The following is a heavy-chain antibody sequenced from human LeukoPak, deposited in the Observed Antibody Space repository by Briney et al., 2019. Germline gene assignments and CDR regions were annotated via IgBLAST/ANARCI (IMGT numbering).Heavy chain of an antibody. V-gene: IGHV3-23*01. CDR1: GFTFSSYA. Sequence: PGVSLRLSCVGSGFTFSSYAMNWVRQAPGKGLEWVSVISGSSVATYYANSVRGRFTISRDNSKNTLYLQMNSLRAEDTAVYYCAKGGTIVGATLDYWGQGTLVTVSS. D-gene: IGHD1-26*01. CDR2: ISGSSVAT. CDR3: AKGGTIVGATLDY. J-gene: IGHJ4*02.